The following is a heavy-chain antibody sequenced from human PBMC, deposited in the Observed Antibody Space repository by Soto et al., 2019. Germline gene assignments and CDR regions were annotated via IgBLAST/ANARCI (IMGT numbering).Heavy chain of an antibody. CDR1: GFPFSDYY. V-gene: IGHV3-11*06. CDR3: VRGGGGGLFEH. Sequence: QVHLVESGGGLVKPGGSLRLSCPTSGFPFSDYYMSWIRQAPGKGLEWLSHISPKSTYRNYADSVKGRFTISRDNTKSSLFLQMNSVGVVDTAIYYCVRGGGGGLFEHWGQGVLVTVSS. CDR2: ISPKSTYR. J-gene: IGHJ4*02. D-gene: IGHD2-21*01.